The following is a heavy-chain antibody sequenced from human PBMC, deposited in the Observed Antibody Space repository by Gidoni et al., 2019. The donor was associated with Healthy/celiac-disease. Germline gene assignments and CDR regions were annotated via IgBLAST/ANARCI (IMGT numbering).Heavy chain of an antibody. V-gene: IGHV2-26*01. CDR3: ARDSRGGDCYGFWCGVPTALDY. J-gene: IGHJ4*02. CDR1: GFSLSNARMG. D-gene: IGHD2-21*02. Sequence: QVTLKESGPVLVKPTEPLTLTCTVSGFSLSNARMGVSWIRQPPGKALEWLAHIFSNDEKSYSTSLKSRLTISKDTSKSQVVLTMTNMDPVDTATYYCARDSRGGDCYGFWCGVPTALDYWGQGTLVTVSS. CDR2: IFSNDEK.